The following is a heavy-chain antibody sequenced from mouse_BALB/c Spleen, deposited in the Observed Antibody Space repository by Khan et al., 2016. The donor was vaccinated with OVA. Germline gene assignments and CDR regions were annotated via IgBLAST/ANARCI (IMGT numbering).Heavy chain of an antibody. CDR2: IKYSGIT. Sequence: EVQLQEPGPGLVKPSQSLSLTCTVTGYSITSDYAWNWIWQFPGNSLAWIGYIKYSGITSYHPSLKSRIYLTRATSKHQFFLPLNSVTTADTATYYCARSWTIATVGGTDFDIRGQGTTLTVSS. V-gene: IGHV3-2*02. CDR3: ARSWTIATVGGTDFDI. CDR1: GYSITSDYA. D-gene: IGHD1-1*01. J-gene: IGHJ2*01.